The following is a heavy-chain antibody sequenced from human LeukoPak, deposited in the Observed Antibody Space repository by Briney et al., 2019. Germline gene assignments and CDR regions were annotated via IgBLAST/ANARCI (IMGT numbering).Heavy chain of an antibody. V-gene: IGHV5-51*01. J-gene: IGHJ3*02. CDR2: IYPGDSDT. CDR1: GYKFSSYW. CDR3: ARRLKTGDAFDI. D-gene: IGHD4/OR15-4a*01. Sequence: GESLKISCKGSGYKFSSYWIGWVRQMPGKGLEWMGIIYPGDSDTRYSPSFQGQVIISADKSITTAYLQWSSLKASDTAMYYCARRLKTGDAFDIWGQGTMVTVSS.